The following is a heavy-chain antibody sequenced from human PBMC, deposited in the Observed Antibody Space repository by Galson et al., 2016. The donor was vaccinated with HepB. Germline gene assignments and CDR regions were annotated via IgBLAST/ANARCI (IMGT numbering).Heavy chain of an antibody. CDR1: GASFSGYY. J-gene: IGHJ3*02. V-gene: IGHV4-34*01. CDR3: ARGRLRWGIIAAATPKVHAFDI. Sequence: ETLSLTCAVYGASFSGYYWSWIRQPPGKGLEWIGEINYSGSTNYNPSLKSRVTISVDASMNPFSLKLSSVTAADTAVYYCARGRLRWGIIAAATPKVHAFDIWGQGTMVTVSS. CDR2: INYSGST. D-gene: IGHD2-15*01.